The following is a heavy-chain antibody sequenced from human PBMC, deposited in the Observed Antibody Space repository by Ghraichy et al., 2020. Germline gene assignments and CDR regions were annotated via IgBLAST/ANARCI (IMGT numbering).Heavy chain of an antibody. CDR2: IYTSGST. Sequence: ETLSLTCTVSGGSITSYYWSWIRQPPGKGLEWIGYIYTSGSTNYNPSLKSRVTISVDTSKNQFSLKLSSVTAADTAVYYCARHVSIWYSSPSKGHFDYWDQGTLVTVSS. CDR3: ARHVSIWYSSPSKGHFDY. CDR1: GGSITSYY. D-gene: IGHD6-19*01. J-gene: IGHJ4*02. V-gene: IGHV4-4*09.